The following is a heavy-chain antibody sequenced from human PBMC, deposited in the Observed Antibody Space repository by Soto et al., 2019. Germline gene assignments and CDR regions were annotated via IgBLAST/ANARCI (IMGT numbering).Heavy chain of an antibody. V-gene: IGHV3-74*01. CDR3: ARAGYCRGGSSPHDYYGMDV. Sequence: EVQLVESGGGLVQPGGSLRLSCAASGFTFSSYWMHWVRQAPGKGLVWVSRINSDGSSTSYADSVKGRFTISRDNAKNTQHPQMNRLRRVDTAVYYCARAGYCRGGSSPHDYYGMDVWGQGTTVTVSS. CDR1: GFTFSSYW. CDR2: INSDGSST. J-gene: IGHJ6*02. D-gene: IGHD2-15*01.